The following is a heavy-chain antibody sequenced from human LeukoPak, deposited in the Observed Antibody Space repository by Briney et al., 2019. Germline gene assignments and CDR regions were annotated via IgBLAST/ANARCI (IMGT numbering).Heavy chain of an antibody. D-gene: IGHD1-20*01. CDR1: GLTFSSYA. CDR3: AKDRRVYNWNPTFNFDY. CDR2: ISGSGGST. J-gene: IGHJ4*02. V-gene: IGHV3-23*01. Sequence: HPGGSLRLSCAASGLTFSSYAMSWVRQAPGKGLEWVSAISGSGGSTYYADSVKGRFTISRDNSKNTLYLQMNSLRAEDTAVYYCAKDRRVYNWNPTFNFDYWGQGTLVTVSS.